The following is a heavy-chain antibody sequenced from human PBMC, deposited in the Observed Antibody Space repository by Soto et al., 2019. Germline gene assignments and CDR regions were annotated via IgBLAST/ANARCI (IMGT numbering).Heavy chain of an antibody. J-gene: IGHJ6*02. V-gene: IGHV3-30*03. CDR3: ARSRDGYSFYFYYGMDG. CDR2: ILHDGSAE. D-gene: IGHD4-4*01. CDR1: GFIFTSYG. Sequence: HPGGSLRLSCAASGFIFTSYGMHWVRQAPGKGLEWMALILHDGSAEYYADSVKGRFTISRGNSKNTLYPQMNSLTAEDTAVYYCARSRDGYSFYFYYGMDGWGQGTTVTVSS.